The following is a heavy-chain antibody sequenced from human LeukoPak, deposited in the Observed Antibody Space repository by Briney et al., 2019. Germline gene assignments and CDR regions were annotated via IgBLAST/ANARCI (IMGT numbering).Heavy chain of an antibody. CDR2: ISTYNGNT. V-gene: IGHV1-18*01. Sequence: ASVKVSCKASGYTFTIYDINWVRQATGQGLEWMGWISTYNGNTNYAQKLQGRVTMTTDTSTSTAYMELRSLRSDDTAVYYCARDHKLRFLEGGDYWGQGTLVTVSS. CDR1: GYTFTIYD. J-gene: IGHJ4*02. D-gene: IGHD3-3*01. CDR3: ARDHKLRFLEGGDY.